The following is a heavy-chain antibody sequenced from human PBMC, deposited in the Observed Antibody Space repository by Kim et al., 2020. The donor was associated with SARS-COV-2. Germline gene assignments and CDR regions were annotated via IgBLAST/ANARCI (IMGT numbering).Heavy chain of an antibody. CDR1: GFTFSSYW. J-gene: IGHJ2*01. CDR2: MNIDGSNT. CDR3: ARPAVAATNWYFDL. Sequence: GGSLRLSCAASGFTFSSYWMHWVRQARGKGLVWVSRMNIDGSNTNYADSVKGRFTISRDNAKNTLYLQMSSLRVEDTAVYYCARPAVAATNWYFDLWGRG. V-gene: IGHV3-74*01. D-gene: IGHD6-19*01.